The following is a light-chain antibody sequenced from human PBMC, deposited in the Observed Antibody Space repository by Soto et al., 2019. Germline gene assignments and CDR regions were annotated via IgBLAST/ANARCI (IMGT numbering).Light chain of an antibody. CDR1: QSVSSRY. V-gene: IGKV3-20*01. J-gene: IGKJ3*01. Sequence: EIVLTQSPGTLSLSPGERATLSCRASQSVSSRYLAGYQQKPGQAPRLLIYGASSRATGIPDRFSGSGSGTDFTLTISRLEPEDFAGYYCQQCGGSPLFTFGPGTKVDIK. CDR3: QQCGGSPLFT. CDR2: GAS.